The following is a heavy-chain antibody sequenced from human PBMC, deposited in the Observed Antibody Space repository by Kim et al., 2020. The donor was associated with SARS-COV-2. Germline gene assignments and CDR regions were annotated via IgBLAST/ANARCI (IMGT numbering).Heavy chain of an antibody. Sequence: ASVKVSCKASGYSFTNSAINWVRQAPGHGLEWMGWISTHIGNPTYAQGFTGRFVFSLDTSVSTAYLQISSLEAEDTAVYYCARGRRYCTSNTACSLDDF. V-gene: IGHV7-4-1*02. CDR1: GYSFTNSA. J-gene: IGHJ4*01. CDR2: ISTHIGNP. CDR3: ARGRRYCTSNTACSLDDF. D-gene: IGHD2-2*01.